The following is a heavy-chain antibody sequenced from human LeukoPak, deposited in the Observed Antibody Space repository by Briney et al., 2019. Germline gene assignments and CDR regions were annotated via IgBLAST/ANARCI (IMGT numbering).Heavy chain of an antibody. D-gene: IGHD3-3*01. CDR2: IYHSGST. V-gene: IGHV4-4*02. Sequence: PSGTLSLTCAVSGVSINSGNWWIWVRQPPGKGLEWIGEIYHSGSTKYNPSLKSRVTISVDTSKNQFSLKLSSVTAADTAVYYCARNGRFWNWFDPWGQGTLVTVST. CDR1: GVSINSGNW. CDR3: ARNGRFWNWFDP. J-gene: IGHJ5*02.